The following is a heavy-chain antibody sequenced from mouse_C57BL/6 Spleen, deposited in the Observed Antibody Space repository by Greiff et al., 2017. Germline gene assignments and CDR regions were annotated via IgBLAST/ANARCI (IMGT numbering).Heavy chain of an antibody. J-gene: IGHJ2*01. CDR2: ISSGGSYT. D-gene: IGHD3-3*01. CDR3: ARHGDVFGY. CDR1: GFTFSSYG. V-gene: IGHV5-6*01. Sequence: EVKLMESGGDLVKPGGSLKLSCAASGFTFSSYGMSWVRQTPDKRLEWVATISSGGSYTYYPDSVKGRFTISRDNAKNTLYLQMSSLKSEDTAMYYCARHGDVFGYWGQGATLTVSS.